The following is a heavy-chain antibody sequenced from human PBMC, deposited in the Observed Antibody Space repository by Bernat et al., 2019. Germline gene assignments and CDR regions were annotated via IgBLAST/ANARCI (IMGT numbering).Heavy chain of an antibody. V-gene: IGHV3-30-3*01. CDR3: ARGRGVEGDWFDP. Sequence: VQLLESGGGLVQPGGSLRLSCAASGFTFSSYAMHWVRQAPGKGLEWVAVISYDGSNKYYADSVKGRFTISRDNSKNTLYLQMNSLRAEDMAVYYCARGRGVEGDWFDPWGQGTLVTVSS. CDR1: GFTFSSYA. J-gene: IGHJ5*02. D-gene: IGHD3-10*01. CDR2: ISYDGSNK.